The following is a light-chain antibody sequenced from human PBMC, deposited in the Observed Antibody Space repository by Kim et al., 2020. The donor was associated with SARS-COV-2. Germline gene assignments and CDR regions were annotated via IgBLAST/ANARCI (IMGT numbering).Light chain of an antibody. CDR3: QQYDKWPPYT. V-gene: IGKV3-15*01. CDR1: QSVGRS. J-gene: IGKJ2*01. Sequence: EVVMTQSPATLSVSPGERVTLSCKASQSVGRSLAWYQQKPGQAPSLLIYGASTRATGVPAWFSASGSGTEFTLTISSLQSEDFAVYYCQQYDKWPPYTFGQGTKLE. CDR2: GAS.